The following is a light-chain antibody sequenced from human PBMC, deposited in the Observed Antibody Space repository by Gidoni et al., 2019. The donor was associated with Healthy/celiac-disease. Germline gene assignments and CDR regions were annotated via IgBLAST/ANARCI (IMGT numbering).Light chain of an antibody. CDR2: DAS. V-gene: IGKV1-5*01. CDR1: QSISSW. J-gene: IGKJ2*01. Sequence: IQMTQSPSPLSASVGDRVTITCRASQSISSWLAWYQQKPGKAPKLLIYDASSLESGVPSRFSGSGSGTEFTLTISSLQPDDFATYYCQQYNSYSRYTFGQGTKLEIK. CDR3: QQYNSYSRYT.